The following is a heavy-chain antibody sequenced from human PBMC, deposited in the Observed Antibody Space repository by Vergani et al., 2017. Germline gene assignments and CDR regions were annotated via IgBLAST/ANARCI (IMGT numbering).Heavy chain of an antibody. V-gene: IGHV4-34*01. CDR3: ARGAQYCSSTSCYTSPFDY. CDR1: GGYFSGYY. J-gene: IGHJ4*02. CDR2: INHSGST. Sequence: QVQLQQWGAGLLKPSEPLSLTCAVYGGYFSGYYWSWIRQPPGKGLEWIGEINHSGSTNYNPSLKSRVTISVDTSKNQFSLKLSSVTAADTAVYYCARGAQYCSSTSCYTSPFDYWGQGTLVTVSS. D-gene: IGHD2-2*02.